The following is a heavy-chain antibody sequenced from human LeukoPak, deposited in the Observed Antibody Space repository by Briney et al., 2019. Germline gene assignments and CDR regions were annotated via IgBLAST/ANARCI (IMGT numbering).Heavy chain of an antibody. J-gene: IGHJ4*02. CDR2: INPNSGGT. V-gene: IGHV1-2*02. D-gene: IGHD2-21*02. CDR3: ARDLELAYCGGDCYSMGFDY. CDR1: GYTFTGYY. Sequence: ASVKVSCKASGYTFTGYYIHWVRQAPGQGLGWMGWINPNSGGTNNAQKFQGRVTMTRDTSISTAYMELSRLRSDDTAVYYCARDLELAYCGGDCYSMGFDYWGQGTLVTVSS.